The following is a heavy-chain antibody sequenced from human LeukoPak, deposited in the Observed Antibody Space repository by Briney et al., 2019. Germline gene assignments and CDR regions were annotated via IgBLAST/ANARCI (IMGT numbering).Heavy chain of an antibody. CDR3: ARDWGTYYYDSSGYYPHY. CDR2: IKQDGSEK. D-gene: IGHD3-22*01. CDR1: GFTFSSYW. J-gene: IGHJ4*02. V-gene: IGHV3-7*01. Sequence: PGGSLRLSCAASGFTFSSYWMSWVRQAPGKGLEWVANIKQDGSEKYYVDSVKGRFTISRDNAKNSLYLQMNSLRAEDTAVYHCARDWGTYYYDSSGYYPHYWGQGTLVTVSS.